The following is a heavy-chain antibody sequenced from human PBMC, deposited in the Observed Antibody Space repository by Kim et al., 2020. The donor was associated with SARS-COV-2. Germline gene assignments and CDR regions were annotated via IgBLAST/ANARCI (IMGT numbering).Heavy chain of an antibody. CDR3: AKSGNYIAAAGFDY. CDR2: TSGSGAST. V-gene: IGHV3-23*01. J-gene: IGHJ4*02. CDR1: GLTFNNYA. D-gene: IGHD6-13*01. Sequence: GGSLRLSRAASGLTFNNYAMSWVRQAPGKGLEWVSTTSGSGASTDYADSVKGRFTISRDKSTNTLYLQMSSLRAEDTAVYYCAKSGNYIAAAGFDYWGQG.